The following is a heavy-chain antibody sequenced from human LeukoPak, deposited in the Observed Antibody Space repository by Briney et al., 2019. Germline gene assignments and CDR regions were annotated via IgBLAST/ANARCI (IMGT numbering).Heavy chain of an antibody. Sequence: QAGGSLRLSCAASGFTFSSYAMSWLRQAPGKGLEWVSVISGSGGSTYYADSVKGRFTISRDNSKNTLYLQMNSLRAEDTAVYYCAKDGMTTVTSGLNPFDYWGQGTLVTVSS. J-gene: IGHJ4*02. CDR1: GFTFSSYA. CDR3: AKDGMTTVTSGLNPFDY. CDR2: ISGSGGST. V-gene: IGHV3-23*01. D-gene: IGHD4-17*01.